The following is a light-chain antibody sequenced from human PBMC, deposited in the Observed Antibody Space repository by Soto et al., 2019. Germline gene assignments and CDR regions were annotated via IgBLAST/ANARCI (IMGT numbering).Light chain of an antibody. CDR1: QSVGHN. CDR3: QQYNNWPRS. V-gene: IGKV3-15*01. Sequence: DIVMTQSPVTLSVSPEDRATLSCRASQSVGHNLAWLQQKPGQAPRLLIYGASAGATGIPDRFSGSGFGTEFTLTISSLQSEDLAVYYCQQYNNWPRSFGQGTKVEMK. CDR2: GAS. J-gene: IGKJ1*01.